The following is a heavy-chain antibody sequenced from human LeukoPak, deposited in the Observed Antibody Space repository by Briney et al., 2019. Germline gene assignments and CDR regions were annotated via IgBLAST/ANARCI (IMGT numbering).Heavy chain of an antibody. V-gene: IGHV4-59*12. CDR1: GGSISSYY. J-gene: IGHJ4*02. CDR2: IYYSGST. CDR3: ARAGVLRFLNY. D-gene: IGHD3-3*01. Sequence: SETLSLTCTVSGGSISSYYWSWIRQPPGKGLEWIGYIYYSGSTNYNPSLKSRVTISVDTSKNQFSLKLSSVTAADTAVYYCARAGVLRFLNYWGQGTLVTVSS.